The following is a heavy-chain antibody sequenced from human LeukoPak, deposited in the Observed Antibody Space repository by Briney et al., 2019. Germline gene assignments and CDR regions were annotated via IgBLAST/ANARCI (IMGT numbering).Heavy chain of an antibody. J-gene: IGHJ4*02. D-gene: IGHD3-16*01. CDR1: GYTFISYD. Sequence: ASVKVSCKASGYTFISYDINWVRQATGQGLEWMGWMSPNSGDTGYAQEFQGRLTMTRDTSISTAYMELSSLRSEDTAVYYCVRTPPNWGADYWGQGTLVTVSS. V-gene: IGHV1-8*01. CDR2: MSPNSGDT. CDR3: VRTPPNWGADY.